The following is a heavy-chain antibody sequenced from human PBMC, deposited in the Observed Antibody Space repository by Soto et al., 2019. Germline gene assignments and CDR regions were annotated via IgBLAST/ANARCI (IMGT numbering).Heavy chain of an antibody. CDR1: GSTFSTFA. D-gene: IGHD2-21*01. J-gene: IGHJ1*01. Sequence: QVQLVQSGAEVKLPGSSVKVSCKAPGSTFSTFAFHWVRQAPGQGLESMGEIIPLFGKANYAQKFQGRVTFSADRSTTTVFMDVNRLKSDDTAVYYCVRGSINPPDYFQTWGQGTVVTVSS. CDR2: IIPLFGKA. CDR3: VRGSINPPDYFQT. V-gene: IGHV1-69*06.